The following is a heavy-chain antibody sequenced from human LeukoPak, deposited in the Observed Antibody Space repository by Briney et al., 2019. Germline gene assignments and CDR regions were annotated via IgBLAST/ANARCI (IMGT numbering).Heavy chain of an antibody. CDR3: ARGLHDRSWYGAH. CDR2: LPPDGSYQ. J-gene: IGHJ4*02. Sequence: GGSLRLSCAASGFTFSDYTMQWVRQAAGKGLEWVALLPPDGSYQYYADSLKGRFTISRDNFKNALYLKINSLRLEDTAVYYCARGLHDRSWYGAHWGQGTLLSVSS. V-gene: IGHV3-30*04. D-gene: IGHD6-13*01. CDR1: GFTFSDYT.